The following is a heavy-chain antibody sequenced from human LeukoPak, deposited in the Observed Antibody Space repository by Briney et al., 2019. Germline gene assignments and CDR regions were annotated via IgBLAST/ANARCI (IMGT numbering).Heavy chain of an antibody. CDR1: GFTSSSYW. CDR3: ARGFTPDY. J-gene: IGHJ4*02. Sequence: GGSLRLSCAASGFTSSSYWMSWVRQAPGKGLEWVANIKQDGSEKYYVDSVKGRFTISRDNAKNSLYLQMNSLRAEDTAVYYCARGFTPDYWGQGTLVTVSS. CDR2: IKQDGSEK. V-gene: IGHV3-7*01.